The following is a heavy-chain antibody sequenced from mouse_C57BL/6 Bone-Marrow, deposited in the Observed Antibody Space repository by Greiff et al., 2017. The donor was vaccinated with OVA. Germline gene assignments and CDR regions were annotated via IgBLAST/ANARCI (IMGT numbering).Heavy chain of an antibody. CDR3: ARDGYYAMDY. Sequence: EVKLVESGEGLVKPGGSLKLSCAASGFTFSSYAMSWVRQTPEKRLEWVAYISSGGDYIYYADTVKGRFTISRDNARNTLYLQRSSQKSEDTAMYYCARDGYYAMDYWGQETSVTVSS. V-gene: IGHV5S21*01. CDR1: GFTFSSYA. J-gene: IGHJ4*01. D-gene: IGHD2-3*01. CDR2: ISSGGDYI.